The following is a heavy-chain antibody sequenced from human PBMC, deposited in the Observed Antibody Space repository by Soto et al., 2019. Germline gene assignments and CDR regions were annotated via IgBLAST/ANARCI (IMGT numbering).Heavy chain of an antibody. V-gene: IGHV1-8*01. CDR2: MNPGSGDT. D-gene: IGHD3-16*01. J-gene: IGHJ5*02. CDR1: GYNFIGQY. CDR3: ARMATFGSLNWFDP. Sequence: GASVKVSCKASGYNFIGQYIHWVRQATGQGLEWMGWMNPGSGDTGYAQKFQGRVTMTRDISIATAYMELSSLRSDDTAIYYCARMATFGSLNWFDPWGQGTLVTVSS.